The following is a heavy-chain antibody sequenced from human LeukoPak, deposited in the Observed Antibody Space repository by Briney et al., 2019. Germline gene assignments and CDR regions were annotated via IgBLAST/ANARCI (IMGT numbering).Heavy chain of an antibody. J-gene: IGHJ4*02. V-gene: IGHV1-69*05. Sequence: SSVKVSCKSSGGTFSSYAISWVRQPPGQELGWMGGIIPNHGTANYAQKFQGRVTITTDESTSTPYLELSSLRSEDTAVYYCATRVISGYDSHYFDYWGQGTLVTVSS. D-gene: IGHD5-12*01. CDR3: ATRVISGYDSHYFDY. CDR2: IIPNHGTA. CDR1: GGTFSSYA.